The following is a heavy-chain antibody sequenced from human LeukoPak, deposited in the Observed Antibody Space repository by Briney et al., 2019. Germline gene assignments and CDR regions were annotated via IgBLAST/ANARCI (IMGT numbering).Heavy chain of an antibody. CDR3: ARRGNRQPFDY. D-gene: IGHD3-16*01. J-gene: IGHJ4*02. Sequence: GGSLRLSCAASGSTFSSYWMSWVRQAPGKGLEWVANIKQDGSEKYYVDSVKGRFTISRDNAKNSLYLQMNSLRAEDTAVYYCARRGNRQPFDYWGQGTLVTVSS. V-gene: IGHV3-7*01. CDR1: GSTFSSYW. CDR2: IKQDGSEK.